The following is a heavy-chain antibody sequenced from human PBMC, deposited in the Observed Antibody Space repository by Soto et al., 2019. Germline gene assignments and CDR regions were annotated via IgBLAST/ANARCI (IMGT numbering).Heavy chain of an antibody. CDR1: GGSFSGYY. Sequence: PSETLSLTCAVSGGSFSGYYWSWIRQPPGKGLEWIGEINHSGSTNYNPSLKSRVTISVDTSKNQFSLKLSSVTAADTAVYYCARLPIVDTAMSSRYYYYYMDVWGKGTTVTVSS. CDR3: ARLPIVDTAMSSRYYYYYMDV. V-gene: IGHV4-34*01. CDR2: INHSGST. J-gene: IGHJ6*03. D-gene: IGHD5-18*01.